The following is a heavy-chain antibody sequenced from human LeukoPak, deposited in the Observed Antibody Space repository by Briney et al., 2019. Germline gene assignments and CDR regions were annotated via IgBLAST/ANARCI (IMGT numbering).Heavy chain of an antibody. J-gene: IGHJ4*02. CDR1: GFTFSSYE. V-gene: IGHV3-48*03. CDR2: ISSSGSNI. D-gene: IGHD5-18*01. CDR3: ARRGTAMGYFDY. Sequence: GGSLRLSRAASGFTFSSYEMHWVRQAPGKGLEWVSYISSSGSNIYYADSVKGRFTISRDNAKNSLYLQMNSLRAEDTAVYYCARRGTAMGYFDYWGQGTLVTVSS.